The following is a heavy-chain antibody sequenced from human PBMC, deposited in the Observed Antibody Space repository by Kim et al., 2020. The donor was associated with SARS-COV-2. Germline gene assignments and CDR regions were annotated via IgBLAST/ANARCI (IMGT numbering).Heavy chain of an antibody. V-gene: IGHV3-30-3*01. Sequence: GGSLRLSCAASGFTFSSYGMHWVRQAPGKGLEWVAVTAYDGGNENYADSVKGRFTISRDSSKNTLYLQMNSLRAEDTAVYYCAKSQSLPRLGVTFYY. CDR3: AKSQSLPRLGVTFYY. J-gene: IGHJ6*01. D-gene: IGHD3-10*01. CDR1: GFTFSSYG. CDR2: TAYDGGNE.